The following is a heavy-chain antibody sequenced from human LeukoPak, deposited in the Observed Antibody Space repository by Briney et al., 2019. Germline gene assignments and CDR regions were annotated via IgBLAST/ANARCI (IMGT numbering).Heavy chain of an antibody. D-gene: IGHD6-19*01. CDR2: INSDGSST. V-gene: IGHV3-74*01. Sequence: PGGSLRLSCAASGFTFRSYWMHWVRQAPGKGLVWVSRINSDGSSTSYADSVKGRFTISRDNAKNTLYLQMNSLRAEDTAVYYCAKDRARGWYDYWGQGALVTVSS. CDR3: AKDRARGWYDY. J-gene: IGHJ4*02. CDR1: GFTFRSYW.